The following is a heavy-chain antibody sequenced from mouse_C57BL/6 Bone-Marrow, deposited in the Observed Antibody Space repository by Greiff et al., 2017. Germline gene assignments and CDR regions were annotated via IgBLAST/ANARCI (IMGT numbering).Heavy chain of an antibody. Sequence: VQLQQPGAELVMPGASVKLSCKASGYTFTSYWMHWVKQRPGQGLEWIGEIDPSDSYTNYNQKFKGKSTLTVDKSSSTAYMQLSSLTSEDSAVYYCAREEMCYEYGFAYGGEGTRVTVCA. V-gene: IGHV1-69*01. J-gene: IGHJ3*01. CDR3: AREEMCYEYGFAY. CDR2: IDPSDSYT. D-gene: IGHD2-4*01. CDR1: GYTFTSYW.